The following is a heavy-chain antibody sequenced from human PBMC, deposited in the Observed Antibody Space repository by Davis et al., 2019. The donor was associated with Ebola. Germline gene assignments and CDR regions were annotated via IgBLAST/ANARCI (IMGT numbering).Heavy chain of an antibody. J-gene: IGHJ6*02. Sequence: SETLSLTCAVSGDSISSSNWWSWVRQPPGKGLEWIGEISQSGSTNYNPSLKSRVTISVDTSKNQFSLKLSSVTAADTAVYYCARHKGRVRYYGMDVWGQGTTVTVSS. CDR1: GDSISSSNW. CDR3: ARHKGRVRYYGMDV. CDR2: ISQSGST. V-gene: IGHV4-4*02.